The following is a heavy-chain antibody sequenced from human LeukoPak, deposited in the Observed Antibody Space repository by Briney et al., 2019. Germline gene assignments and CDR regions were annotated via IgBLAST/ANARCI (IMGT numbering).Heavy chain of an antibody. D-gene: IGHD5-18*01. CDR3: ARQKWAVVTAPYYFDY. J-gene: IGHJ4*02. V-gene: IGHV4-61*02. CDR1: GGSISSGSYY. CDR2: IYTSGST. Sequence: SQTLSLTCTVSGGSISSGSYYWSWIRQPAGKGLEWIGRIYTSGSTNYNPSLKSRVTISVDTSKNQFSLKLSSVTAADTAVYCCARQKWAVVTAPYYFDYWGQGTLVTVSS.